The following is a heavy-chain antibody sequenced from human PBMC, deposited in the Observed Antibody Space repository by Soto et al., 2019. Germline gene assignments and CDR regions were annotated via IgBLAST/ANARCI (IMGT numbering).Heavy chain of an antibody. CDR2: IIPIFGTA. CDR1: GGTFSSYA. Sequence: QVQLVQSGAEVKKPGSSVKVSCKASGGTFSSYAISWVRQAPGQGLEWMGGIIPIFGTANYAQKFQGRVTITGAESRSTAYMELISLRSEYTAVYYSARDREPTYYDDSSGYLEAFDIWGQGTMVIVSS. J-gene: IGHJ3*02. CDR3: ARDREPTYYDDSSGYLEAFDI. D-gene: IGHD3-22*01. V-gene: IGHV1-69*12.